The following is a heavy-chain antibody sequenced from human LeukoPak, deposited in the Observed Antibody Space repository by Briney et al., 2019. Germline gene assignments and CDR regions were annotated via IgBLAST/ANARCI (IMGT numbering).Heavy chain of an antibody. D-gene: IGHD3-16*01. CDR3: ARLSMHTFGGARSGFDY. CDR1: GGSITSSTYY. J-gene: IGHJ4*02. Sequence: PSETLSLTCTVSGGSITSSTYYWGWVRQPPGKGLEWIGHMYYTGSTYHNPSLKSRVTTSVDTSKKQFSLKLPSVTAADTAVYYCARLSMHTFGGARSGFDYWGQGTLVTVSS. CDR2: MYYTGST. V-gene: IGHV4-39*01.